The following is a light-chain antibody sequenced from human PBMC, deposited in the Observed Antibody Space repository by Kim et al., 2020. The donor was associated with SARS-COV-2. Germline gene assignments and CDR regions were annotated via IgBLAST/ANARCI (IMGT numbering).Light chain of an antibody. V-gene: IGLV3-1*01. CDR2: QDS. Sequence: VPPGKTATITGSGDKLGDKYACWYQKKPGQPPVLVIYQDSKRPSGIPERFSGSNSGNTATLTISGTQAMDEADYYCQAWDSSTVVFGGGTQLTVL. J-gene: IGLJ2*01. CDR1: KLGDKY. CDR3: QAWDSSTVV.